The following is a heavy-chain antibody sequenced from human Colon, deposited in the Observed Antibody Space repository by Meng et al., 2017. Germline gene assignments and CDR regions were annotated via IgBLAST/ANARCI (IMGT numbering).Heavy chain of an antibody. CDR3: ANIRDRSFSDS. J-gene: IGHJ4*02. CDR2: INHAGTA. CDR1: GESISTFY. Sequence: QVQLQGSGAGLLKPSETLSLTCAVYGESISTFYWAWIRQSPGKGLEWIGEINHAGTAYYNPSLKSRVTLSIDTSRNQFSLNLRSVTAADTAVYYCANIRDRSFSDSWGQGTLVTVSS. D-gene: IGHD1-26*01. V-gene: IGHV4-34*01.